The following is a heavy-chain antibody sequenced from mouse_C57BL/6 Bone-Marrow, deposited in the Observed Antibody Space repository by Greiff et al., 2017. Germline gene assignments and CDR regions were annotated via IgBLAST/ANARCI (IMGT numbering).Heavy chain of an antibody. V-gene: IGHV1-26*01. CDR1: GYTFTDYY. J-gene: IGHJ3*01. CDR3: ARQLRPAWFAD. CDR2: INPNNGGT. D-gene: IGHD3-2*02. Sequence: EVQLQQSGPELVKPGASVKISCKASGYTFTDYYMNWVKQSHGKSLEWIGDINPNNGGTSYNQKFKGKATLTVDKSSSTAYMELRSLTSEDSAVYYCARQLRPAWFADWGQGTLVTVSA.